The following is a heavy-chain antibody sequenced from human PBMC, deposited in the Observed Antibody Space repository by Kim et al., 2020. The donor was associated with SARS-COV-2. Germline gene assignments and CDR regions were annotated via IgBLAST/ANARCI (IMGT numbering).Heavy chain of an antibody. Sequence: GGSLRLSCAASGFTFSSYAMSWVRQAPGKGLEWVSVIRNSGDSTYYADSVKGRFTISRDNSKNTLYLQMNSLRAEDTALYYCAKDPRRDCSGGRCYGGQGTLVTVSS. V-gene: IGHV3-23*01. D-gene: IGHD2-15*01. CDR3: AKDPRRDCSGGRCY. CDR1: GFTFSSYA. J-gene: IGHJ4*02. CDR2: IRNSGDST.